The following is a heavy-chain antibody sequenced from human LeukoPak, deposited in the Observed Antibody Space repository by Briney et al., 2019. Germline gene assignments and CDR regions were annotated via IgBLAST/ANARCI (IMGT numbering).Heavy chain of an antibody. V-gene: IGHV1-18*04. J-gene: IGHJ4*02. CDR1: GYTFTGYY. D-gene: IGHD3-3*01. CDR2: INPNSGNT. CDR3: ARELPDKYYDFWSGYYYIDY. Sequence: ASVKVSCKASGYTFTGYYMHWVRQAPGQGLEWMGWINPNSGNTNYAQKLQGRVTMTTDTSTSTAYMELRSLRSDDTAVYYCARELPDKYYDFWSGYYYIDYWGQGTLVTVSS.